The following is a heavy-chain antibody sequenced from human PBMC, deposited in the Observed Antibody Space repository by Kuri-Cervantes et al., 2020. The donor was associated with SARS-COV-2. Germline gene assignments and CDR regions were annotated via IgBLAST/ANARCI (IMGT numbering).Heavy chain of an antibody. CDR1: GYTFINHG. J-gene: IGHJ3*02. D-gene: IGHD4-17*01. Sequence: ASVKVSCKTSGYTFINHGISWVRQAPGQGLEWMGWISGYNGNTNHAHKFQGRVTMTTDTSASTAYMELRSLRSDDAAVYYCAGVTTDAFDIWGQGTRVTVSS. V-gene: IGHV1-18*04. CDR2: ISGYNGNT. CDR3: AGVTTDAFDI.